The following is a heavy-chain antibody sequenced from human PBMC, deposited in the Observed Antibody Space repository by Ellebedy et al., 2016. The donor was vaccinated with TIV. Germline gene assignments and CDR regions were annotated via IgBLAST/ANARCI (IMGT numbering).Heavy chain of an antibody. Sequence: GESLKISCAASGFTFSDYYMSWIRQAPGKGLEWVSYISSSGSTIYYADSVRGRFTISRDNAKNSLYLQMSSLRAEDTAVYYCARPGKPYAIDYWGQGILVTVSS. CDR2: ISSSGSTI. CDR3: ARPGKPYAIDY. D-gene: IGHD2-8*01. V-gene: IGHV3-11*01. J-gene: IGHJ4*02. CDR1: GFTFSDYY.